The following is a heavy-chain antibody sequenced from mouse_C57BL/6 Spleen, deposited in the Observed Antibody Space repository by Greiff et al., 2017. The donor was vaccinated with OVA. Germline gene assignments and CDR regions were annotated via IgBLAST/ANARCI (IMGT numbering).Heavy chain of an antibody. Sequence: VQLKHSGPELVKPGASVKISCKASGYTFTDYYMNWVKQSHGKSLEWIGDINPNNGGTSYNQKFKGKATLTVDKSSSPAYMELRILTSEDSAVYYCARGWDGFAYWGQGTLVTVSA. D-gene: IGHD4-1*01. J-gene: IGHJ3*01. CDR2: INPNNGGT. CDR1: GYTFTDYY. V-gene: IGHV1-26*01. CDR3: ARGWDGFAY.